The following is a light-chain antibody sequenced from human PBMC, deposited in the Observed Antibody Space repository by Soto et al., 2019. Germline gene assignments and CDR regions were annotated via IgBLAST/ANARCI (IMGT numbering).Light chain of an antibody. V-gene: IGKV3-20*01. CDR3: QQYGRSSLT. CDR1: QSVSSTY. CDR2: GAS. Sequence: EIVLTQSPGTLSLSPGERATLSCRASQSVSSTYLAWYQQKPGQAPRLLIYGASSRASGIPDRFSGSGSGTDFTLTISRLDPEDFAEYYCQQYGRSSLTFGPGTKVDIK. J-gene: IGKJ3*01.